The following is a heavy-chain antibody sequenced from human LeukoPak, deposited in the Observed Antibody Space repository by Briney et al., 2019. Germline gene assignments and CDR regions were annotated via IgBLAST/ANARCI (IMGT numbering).Heavy chain of an antibody. V-gene: IGHV3-30*18. J-gene: IGHJ6*02. CDR1: GFTFNTHG. D-gene: IGHD2-15*01. CDR3: AKRGFCSGGSYYSYKMHI. CDR2: ITSDGSNK. Sequence: PGRSLRLSCAASGFTFNTHGMHWVRQAPGKGLQWVALITSDGSNKYYADSVKGRFTISRDNSKNTLYMEMNGLRAEDTAVYYCAKRGFCSGGSYYSYKMHIWGQGTTVTVSS.